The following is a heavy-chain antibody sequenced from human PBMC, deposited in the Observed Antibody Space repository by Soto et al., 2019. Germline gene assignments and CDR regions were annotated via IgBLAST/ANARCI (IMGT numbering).Heavy chain of an antibody. D-gene: IGHD5-18*01. CDR3: ASSGYSYGYGGGY. CDR1: GFTFSSYA. J-gene: IGHJ4*02. V-gene: IGHV3-30-3*01. Sequence: QVQLVESGGGVVQPGRSLRLSCAASGFTFSSYAMHWVRQAPGKGLEWVAVISYDGSNKYYADSVKGRFTISRDNSKNTLYLQMNSLRAEDTAVYYCASSGYSYGYGGGYWGQGTLVTVSS. CDR2: ISYDGSNK.